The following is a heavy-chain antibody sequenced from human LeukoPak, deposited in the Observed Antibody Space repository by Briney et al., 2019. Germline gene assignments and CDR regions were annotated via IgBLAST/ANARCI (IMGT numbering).Heavy chain of an antibody. D-gene: IGHD3-22*01. CDR3: ARYKGGYDSSGYYYWVGAFDI. Sequence: AASVKVSCKASGYTFTSYGISWVRQAPGQGLEWMGWISAYNGNTNYAQKLQGRVTMTTDTSTSTAYMELRSLRSDDTAVYYCARYKGGYDSSGYYYWVGAFDIWGQGTMVTVSS. V-gene: IGHV1-18*01. CDR1: GYTFTSYG. J-gene: IGHJ3*02. CDR2: ISAYNGNT.